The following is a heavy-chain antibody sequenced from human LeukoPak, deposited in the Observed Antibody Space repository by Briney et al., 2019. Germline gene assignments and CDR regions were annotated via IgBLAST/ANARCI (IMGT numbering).Heavy chain of an antibody. D-gene: IGHD3-22*01. CDR1: GFTFSSYA. CDR3: ARDSNGPAF. CDR2: IYSDGGT. J-gene: IGHJ4*02. Sequence: PGGSLRLSCAASGFTFSSYAMSWVRQAPGKGLEYVSVIYSDGGTFYSESVKGRFTISRDYSKNTLYLQMNSLRADDTAVYYCARDSNGPAFWGQGTLVTASS. V-gene: IGHV3-53*01.